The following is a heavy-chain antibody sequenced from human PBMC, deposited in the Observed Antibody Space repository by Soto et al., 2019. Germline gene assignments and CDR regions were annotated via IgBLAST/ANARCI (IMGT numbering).Heavy chain of an antibody. Sequence: GGSLRLSCAASEFTFSSYAMSWVRQAPGKGLEWVSAISGSGGSTYYADSVKGRFTISRDNSKNTLYLQMNSLRAEDTAVYYCAMCSSTSCYRYFDYWGQGTLVTVSS. CDR2: ISGSGGST. CDR3: AMCSSTSCYRYFDY. D-gene: IGHD2-2*01. J-gene: IGHJ4*02. CDR1: EFTFSSYA. V-gene: IGHV3-23*01.